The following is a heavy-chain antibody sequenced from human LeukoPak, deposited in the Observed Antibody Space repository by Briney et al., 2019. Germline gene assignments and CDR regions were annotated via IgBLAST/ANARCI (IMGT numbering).Heavy chain of an antibody. Sequence: APVKVSCKASGYTFTSYYMHWVRQAAGQGLEWMGIINPSGGSTSYAQKFQGRVTMTRDTSTSTVYMELSSLRSEDTAVYYCARDKQQLVVLDYWGQGTLVTVSS. CDR2: INPSGGST. J-gene: IGHJ4*02. V-gene: IGHV1-46*01. CDR1: GYTFTSYY. D-gene: IGHD6-6*01. CDR3: ARDKQQLVVLDY.